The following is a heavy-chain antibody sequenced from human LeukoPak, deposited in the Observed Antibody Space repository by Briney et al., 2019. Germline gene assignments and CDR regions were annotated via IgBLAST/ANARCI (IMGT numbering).Heavy chain of an antibody. Sequence: GGSLRLSCAASGFTFSSYSMNWVRQAPGKGLEWCSYISSSGSTIYYADSVKGRFTISRDNAKNSLYLQMNSLRAEDTAVYYCAELGITMIGGVWGKGTTVTISS. CDR1: GFTFSSYS. V-gene: IGHV3-48*04. J-gene: IGHJ6*04. CDR2: ISSSGSTI. CDR3: AELGITMIGGV. D-gene: IGHD3-10*02.